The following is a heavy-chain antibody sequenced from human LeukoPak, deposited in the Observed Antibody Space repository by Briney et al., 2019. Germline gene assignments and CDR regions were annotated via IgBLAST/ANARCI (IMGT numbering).Heavy chain of an antibody. D-gene: IGHD2-2*03. Sequence: ASVKVSCKASGYTFTGYYMHWVRQAPGKGLEWMGGFDPEDGETIYAQKFQGRVTMAEDTSTDTAYMELSSLRSEDTAVYYCATGSTVGWYFDLWGRGTLVTVSS. J-gene: IGHJ2*01. CDR2: FDPEDGET. CDR1: GYTFTGYY. CDR3: ATGSTVGWYFDL. V-gene: IGHV1-24*01.